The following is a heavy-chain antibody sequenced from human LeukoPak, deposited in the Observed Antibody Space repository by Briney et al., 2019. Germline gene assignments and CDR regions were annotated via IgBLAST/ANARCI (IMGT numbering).Heavy chain of an antibody. V-gene: IGHV4-39*01. D-gene: IGHD3-22*01. Sequence: SETLSLTCTVSGGSISRSNSYWGWIRQPPGKGLEWIGSISYSGSTYYNPSLKSRVTISVDTSKSQFSLKLSSVSAADTAVYYCARRSDYSDSSGYFEIFDYWGQGTLVTVSS. CDR1: GGSISRSNSY. CDR2: ISYSGST. CDR3: ARRSDYSDSSGYFEIFDY. J-gene: IGHJ4*02.